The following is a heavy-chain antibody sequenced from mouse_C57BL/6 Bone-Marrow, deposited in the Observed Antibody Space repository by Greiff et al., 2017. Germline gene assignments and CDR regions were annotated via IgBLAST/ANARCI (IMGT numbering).Heavy chain of an antibody. CDR1: GYTFTSYE. Sequence: VQLQQSGPELVKPGASVKLSCKASGYTFTSYEINWVKQRPGQGLEWIGWIYPRDGSTKYNEKFKGQATLTVDTATSTAYMELHSLTSDDSAVYFCAREGFYDDDYAMDYWGQGTSVTVTS. CDR2: IYPRDGST. V-gene: IGHV1-85*01. CDR3: AREGFYDDDYAMDY. J-gene: IGHJ4*01. D-gene: IGHD2-4*01.